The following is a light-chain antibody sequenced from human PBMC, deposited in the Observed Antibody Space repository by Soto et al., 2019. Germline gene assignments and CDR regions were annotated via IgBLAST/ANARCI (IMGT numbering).Light chain of an antibody. CDR2: DAS. CDR1: QSVSSY. V-gene: IGKV3-11*01. Sequence: EVVLTQSPATLSLSPGERATLSCRTSQSVSSYLAWYQHKPGQAPRLLIYDASNRATGIPARFSGSGSETDFTFTISSLEPEDFAVYYCQQRRNWPIAFGQGTRLDIK. J-gene: IGKJ5*01. CDR3: QQRRNWPIA.